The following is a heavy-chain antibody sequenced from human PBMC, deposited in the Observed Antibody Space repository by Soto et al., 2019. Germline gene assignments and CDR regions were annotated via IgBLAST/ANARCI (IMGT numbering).Heavy chain of an antibody. CDR3: AKTRFGIYYYGMDV. J-gene: IGHJ6*02. D-gene: IGHD3-10*01. CDR1: GFTFSSYA. V-gene: IGHV3-23*01. Sequence: GGSLRLSCAASGFTFSSYAMSWVRQAPGKGLEWVSAISGSGGSTYYADSVKGRFTISRDNSKNTLYLQMNSLRAEDTAVYYCAKTRFGIYYYGMDVWGQGTTVTVSS. CDR2: ISGSGGST.